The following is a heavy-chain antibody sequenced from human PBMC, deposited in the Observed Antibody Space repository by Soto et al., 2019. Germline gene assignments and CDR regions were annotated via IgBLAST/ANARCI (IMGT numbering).Heavy chain of an antibody. V-gene: IGHV3-30-3*01. CDR2: ISFDGNNK. CDR3: ARERDEVDTTTPFGY. Sequence: HPWWSLRLSCSASVFTFSNYSMHWIRQAPGKGLEWVAVISFDGNNKYSADSVKGRFPISRDNSKNMLYLQMNSLRAEDTAVYYCARERDEVDTTTPFGYWGQGTQVTVSS. D-gene: IGHD5-18*01. CDR1: VFTFSNYS. J-gene: IGHJ4*02.